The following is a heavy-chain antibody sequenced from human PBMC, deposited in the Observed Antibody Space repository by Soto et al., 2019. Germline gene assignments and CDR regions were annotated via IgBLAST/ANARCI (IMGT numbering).Heavy chain of an antibody. D-gene: IGHD3-22*01. CDR3: ARDLSSSGYSLDY. CDR1: GGTFSSYA. Sequence: SVKVSCKASGGTFSSYAISWVRQAPGQGLEWMGGIIPIFGTANYAQKFQGRVTITADESTSTAYMELSSLRSEDTAVYYCARDLSSSGYSLDYWGQGTLVTVSS. CDR2: IIPIFGTA. J-gene: IGHJ4*02. V-gene: IGHV1-69*13.